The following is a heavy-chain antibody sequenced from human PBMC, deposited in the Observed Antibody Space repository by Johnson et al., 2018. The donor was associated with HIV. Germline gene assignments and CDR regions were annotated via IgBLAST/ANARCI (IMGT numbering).Heavy chain of an antibody. CDR3: ARDRSSGWYGMVDAFDI. CDR2: ISYDGSNK. CDR1: GFTFSSYA. Sequence: VQLVESGVGVVQPGRSLRLSCAASGFTFSSYAMHWVRQAPGKGLEWVAVISYDGSNKYYADSVKGRFTISRDNSKNTLYLQMNSLRAEDTAVYYCARDRSSGWYGMVDAFDIWGQGTMVIVSS. D-gene: IGHD6-19*01. J-gene: IGHJ3*02. V-gene: IGHV3-30-3*01.